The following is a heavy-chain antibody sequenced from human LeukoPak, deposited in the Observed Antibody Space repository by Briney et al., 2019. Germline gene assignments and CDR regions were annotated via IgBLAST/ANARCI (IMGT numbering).Heavy chain of an antibody. V-gene: IGHV4-59*08. Sequence: SETLSLTCTVSGGSISRHYWMWIRQPPGKGLEWLGYNYYTGSTNYNSSLGGRITILIDTSKNQFSLTLTSVTAADTAVYYCARQGGGYDWGQGILATVSS. CDR2: NYYTGST. J-gene: IGHJ4*02. CDR3: ARQGGGYD. CDR1: GGSISRHY. D-gene: IGHD5-12*01.